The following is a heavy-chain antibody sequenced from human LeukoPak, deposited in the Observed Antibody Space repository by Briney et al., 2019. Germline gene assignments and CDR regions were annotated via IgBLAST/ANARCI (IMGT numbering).Heavy chain of an antibody. Sequence: GGSLRLSCAASGFTFSDYYMSWIRQAPGKGLEWVSYISSSGSTIYYADSVKGRFTISRDNAKNSLYLQMNSLRAEGTAVYYCARDPTDSSSWYQGTLDYWGQGTLVTVSS. J-gene: IGHJ4*02. D-gene: IGHD6-13*01. V-gene: IGHV3-11*01. CDR3: ARDPTDSSSWYQGTLDY. CDR1: GFTFSDYY. CDR2: ISSSGSTI.